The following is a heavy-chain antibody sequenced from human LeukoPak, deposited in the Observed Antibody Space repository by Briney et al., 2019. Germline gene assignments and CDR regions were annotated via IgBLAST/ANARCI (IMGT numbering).Heavy chain of an antibody. CDR3: AKTPGYYDSSGYPNYYFDY. Sequence: GGSLRLSCAASGFTFSSYWMHWVRQAPGKGLVWVSRINSDGSSTSYADSVKGRFTISRDNSKNTLYLQMNSLRAEDTAVYYCAKTPGYYDSSGYPNYYFDYWGQGTLVTVSS. J-gene: IGHJ4*02. D-gene: IGHD3-22*01. CDR1: GFTFSSYW. CDR2: INSDGSST. V-gene: IGHV3-74*01.